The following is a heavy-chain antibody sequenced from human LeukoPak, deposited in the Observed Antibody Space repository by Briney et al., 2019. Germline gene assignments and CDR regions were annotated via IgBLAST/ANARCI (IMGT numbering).Heavy chain of an antibody. V-gene: IGHV3-30-3*01. CDR3: ARDYARFLEWFYYYYGMDV. CDR1: GFTFNKYS. D-gene: IGHD3-3*01. CDR2: ISDDGNNK. J-gene: IGHJ6*02. Sequence: GRSLRLSCAASGFTFNKYSFHWVRQAPGKGLEWVAVISDDGNNKYYVDSVKGRFTISRDNSKNTQYLQINSLRAEDTAVYYCARDYARFLEWFYYYYGMDVWGQGTTVTVSS.